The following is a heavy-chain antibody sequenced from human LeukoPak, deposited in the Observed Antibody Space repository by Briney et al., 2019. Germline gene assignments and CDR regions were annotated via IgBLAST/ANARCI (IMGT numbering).Heavy chain of an antibody. CDR1: GYTVTRYG. D-gene: IGHD3-16*01. J-gene: IGHJ4*02. V-gene: IGHV1-18*04. CDR2: ISTYSGHT. CDR3: AGGGTDFDY. Sequence: GASVKVSCKASGYTVTRYGISWMRQAPGQGLEWMGWISTYSGHTDYAQKFQGRVTMTTDTPTSTAYMELRSLRSDDTAVYYCAGGGTDFDYWGQATLVTVSS.